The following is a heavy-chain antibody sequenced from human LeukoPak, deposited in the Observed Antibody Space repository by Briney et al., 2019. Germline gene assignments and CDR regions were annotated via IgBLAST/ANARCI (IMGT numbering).Heavy chain of an antibody. J-gene: IGHJ6*03. V-gene: IGHV3-21*01. D-gene: IGHD4/OR15-4a*01. CDR1: GFTFDDYG. Sequence: PGGSLRLSCAASGFTFDDYGMNWVRQAPGKGLEWVSSISSTSRHIYYADSVKGRFTISRDNAKNSLYLQMNSLRAEDTAVYYCARGGAYYYYMDVWGKGTTVTVSS. CDR2: ISSTSRHI. CDR3: ARGGAYYYYMDV.